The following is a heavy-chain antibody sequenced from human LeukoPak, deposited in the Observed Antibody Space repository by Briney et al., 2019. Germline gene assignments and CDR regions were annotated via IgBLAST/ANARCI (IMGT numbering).Heavy chain of an antibody. CDR1: GFTFISYG. J-gene: IGHJ4*02. D-gene: IGHD3-3*01. CDR2: IRYDGNNK. V-gene: IGHV3-30*02. Sequence: GGSLRLSCSASGFTFISYGLHWVRQAPGKGLEWVAFIRYDGNNKYYADSVKGRFTISRDNSKNTLYLQMNSLRAEDTAVYYCAKDAVFGVVPYYFDYWGKGTLVTVSS. CDR3: AKDAVFGVVPYYFDY.